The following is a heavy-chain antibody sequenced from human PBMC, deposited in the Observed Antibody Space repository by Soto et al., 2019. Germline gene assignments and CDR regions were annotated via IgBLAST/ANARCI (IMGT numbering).Heavy chain of an antibody. CDR3: AKARCPSKSCYGCDY. Sequence: GGSLRLSCAASGFTFNSYTMAWVRQAPGKGLEWVSSISGSGGSPFYADTEQGRFTISRDNSRNTISLQINSLRDEDTATYYWAKARCPSKSCYGCDYWGHGSLVTVSS. CDR1: GFTFNSYT. CDR2: ISGSGGSP. J-gene: IGHJ4*03. V-gene: IGHV3-23*01. D-gene: IGHD2-2*01.